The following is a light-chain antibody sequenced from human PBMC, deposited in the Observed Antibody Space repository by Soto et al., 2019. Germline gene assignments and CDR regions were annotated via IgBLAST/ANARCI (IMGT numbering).Light chain of an antibody. V-gene: IGKV1-39*01. Sequence: DIQMTQSRSSLSASIGDSVTITCRTSQSSSVYLNWYQHKPGKAPRLLIYAASNLQSGVPSRFSGSGSGTGFTLTIRSVQPEDAATYYCQQSSDAPLTFRGGT. CDR3: QQSSDAPLT. CDR1: QSSSVY. J-gene: IGKJ4*01. CDR2: AAS.